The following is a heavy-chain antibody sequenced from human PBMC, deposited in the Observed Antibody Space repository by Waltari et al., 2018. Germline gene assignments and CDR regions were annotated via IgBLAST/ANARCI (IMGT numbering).Heavy chain of an antibody. CDR3: ARGMSSVWYGPFDY. V-gene: IGHV4-59*08. J-gene: IGHJ4*02. CDR1: GGSFNVYS. CDR2: VYYTGNT. Sequence: QVQLQESGPGLVKPSETLSLTCTVSGGSFNVYSWSWIRQPPGRGLEVIGYVYYTGNTLYNPALGTRVTWSAETTKNQVSLRLRSVTAADSAVYYCARGMSSVWYGPFDYWGQGTLVTVSS. D-gene: IGHD6-19*01.